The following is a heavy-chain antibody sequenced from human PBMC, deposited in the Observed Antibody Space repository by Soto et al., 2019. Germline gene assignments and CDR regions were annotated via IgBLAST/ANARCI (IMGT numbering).Heavy chain of an antibody. J-gene: IGHJ4*02. CDR2: FDPEDGET. D-gene: IGHD6-6*01. CDR1: GYTLTELS. CDR3: AKDMAYSSSRYYFDY. V-gene: IGHV1-24*01. Sequence: ASVKVSCKVSGYTLTELSMHWVRQAPGKGLEWMGGFDPEDGETIYAQKFQGRVTMTEDTSTDTAYMELSSLRSEDTAVYYCAKDMAYSSSRYYFDYWGQGTLVTVSS.